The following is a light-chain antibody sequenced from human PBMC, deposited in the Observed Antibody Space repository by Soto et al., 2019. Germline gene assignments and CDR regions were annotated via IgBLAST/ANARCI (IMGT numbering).Light chain of an antibody. CDR2: LTSDGSH. CDR1: SGHSSYA. J-gene: IGLJ3*02. CDR3: QTWASGIRV. V-gene: IGLV4-69*01. Sequence: QPVLTQSPSASASLGASVKLTCTLSSGHSSYAVAWHQQQPEKGPRYLMNLTSDGSHTKGDGIPDRFSGSSSGAERYLTISSLRSEDESDYYCQTWASGIRVFGGGTQLTVL.